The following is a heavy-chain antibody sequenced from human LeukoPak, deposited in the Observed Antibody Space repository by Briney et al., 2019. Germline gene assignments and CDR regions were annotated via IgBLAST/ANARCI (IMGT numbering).Heavy chain of an antibody. Sequence: SETLSLTCTVSGVSININNYYWGWLRQPPGKGLEWIGSIHYTGTTYYNPSLQSRVTISLDTSKNQFSLKLSSVTAADTAVYYCARHRWGYYYYMDVWGKGTTVTISS. V-gene: IGHV4-39*01. J-gene: IGHJ6*03. D-gene: IGHD3-16*01. CDR3: ARHRWGYYYYMDV. CDR1: GVSININNYY. CDR2: IHYTGTT.